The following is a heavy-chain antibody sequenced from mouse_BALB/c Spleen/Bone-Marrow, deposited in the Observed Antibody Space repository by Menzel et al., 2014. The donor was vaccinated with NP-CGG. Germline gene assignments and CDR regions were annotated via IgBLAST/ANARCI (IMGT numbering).Heavy chain of an antibody. CDR3: ARYRYDGTFAY. D-gene: IGHD2-14*01. CDR2: INPGSGGT. J-gene: IGHJ3*01. Sequence: QVQLQQSGAELVRPGTSVKVSCKASGYAFTNYLIEWVKQKPGQGLEWIGVINPGSGGTNYNEKFKGKATLTADKPSSTAYMQLSSLTSDDSAVYFCARYRYDGTFAYWGQGTLVTVSA. V-gene: IGHV1-54*01. CDR1: GYAFTNYL.